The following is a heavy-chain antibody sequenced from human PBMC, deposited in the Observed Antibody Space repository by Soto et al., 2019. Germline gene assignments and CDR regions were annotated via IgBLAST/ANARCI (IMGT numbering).Heavy chain of an antibody. CDR2: TSGSGGSA. V-gene: IGHV3-23*01. CDR3: AKGGGLRNQLLYGYYFPGMDV. Sequence: EVQLLQSGGGLVQPGMSLRISCVASGFSFSSYAMSWVRQAPGKGLEWVSSTSGSGGSAYYADSVKGRFTIARDNSKNTLHLEVSSLRAEDTAVYYCAKGGGLRNQLLYGYYFPGMDVWGQGTTVTVSS. CDR1: GFSFSSYA. D-gene: IGHD1-26*01. J-gene: IGHJ6*02.